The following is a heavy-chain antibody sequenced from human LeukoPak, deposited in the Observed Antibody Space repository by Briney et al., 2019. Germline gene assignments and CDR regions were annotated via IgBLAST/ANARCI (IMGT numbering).Heavy chain of an antibody. CDR3: AREVGIAVAGLYYYYYMDV. Sequence: SETLSLTCTVSGGSISSGSYYWSWIRQPAGKGLEWIGRIYTSGSTNYNPSLKSRVTISVDTSKNQFSLKLSSVTAADTAVYYCAREVGIAVAGLYYYYYMDVWGKGTTVTISS. CDR1: GGSISSGSYY. CDR2: IYTSGST. D-gene: IGHD6-19*01. V-gene: IGHV4-61*02. J-gene: IGHJ6*03.